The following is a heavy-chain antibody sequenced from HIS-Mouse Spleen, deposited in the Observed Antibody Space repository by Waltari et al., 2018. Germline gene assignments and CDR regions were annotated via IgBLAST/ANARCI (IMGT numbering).Heavy chain of an antibody. CDR1: GFTFSSYS. CDR3: AREGDSGSYFDY. V-gene: IGHV3-7*01. CDR2: IKQDGSEK. Sequence: EVQLVESGGGLVQPGGSLRLSCAASGFTFSSYSSSWVRQGPGKGLEWVANIKQDGSEKDYVDSVKGRFTISRDNAKNSLYLQMNSLRAEDTAVYYCAREGDSGSYFDYWGQGTLVTVSS. J-gene: IGHJ4*02. D-gene: IGHD1-26*01.